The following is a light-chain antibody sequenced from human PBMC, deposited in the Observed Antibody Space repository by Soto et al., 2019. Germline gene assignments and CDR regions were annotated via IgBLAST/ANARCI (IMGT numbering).Light chain of an antibody. V-gene: IGKV3-20*01. CDR2: DAS. CDR1: QSVSSSY. Sequence: EIVLTQSPGTLSLPPGERATLSCRASQSVSSSYLAWYQQKPGQAPRLLMYDASSRATGIPDRFSGSGSGTDFTLTISRLEPEDFAVYFCQQYGSSPRTFGQGTKVEIK. CDR3: QQYGSSPRT. J-gene: IGKJ1*01.